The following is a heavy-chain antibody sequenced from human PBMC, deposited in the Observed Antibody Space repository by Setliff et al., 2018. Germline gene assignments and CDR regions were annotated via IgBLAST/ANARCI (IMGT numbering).Heavy chain of an antibody. V-gene: IGHV1-3*01. CDR1: GDTSTTYA. Sequence: ASVKVSCKASGDTSTTYAIHWVRQAPGQGLEWMGWINAGNGNIRYSQNFQGRVTITRDTSASTAYMELSSLTSEDTAIYYCARGDVYSGSYYHFDYWGQGTLVTISS. J-gene: IGHJ4*02. CDR3: ARGDVYSGSYYHFDY. D-gene: IGHD1-26*01. CDR2: INAGNGNI.